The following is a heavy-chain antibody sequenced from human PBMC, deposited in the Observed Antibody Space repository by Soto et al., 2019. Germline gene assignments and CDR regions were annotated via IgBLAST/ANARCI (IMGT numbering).Heavy chain of an antibody. V-gene: IGHV3-23*01. D-gene: IGHD3-16*01. CDR2: ISGSGGRS. Sequence: EVQLLDSGGGLVQPGGSLRLSCAASGFTFSNYAMTWVRQGPGKGLEWVSGISGSGGRSYYADSVKGRFTISRDNSKSTLYLPMNSLRAEDTAVYYCAKADFVWSSEQPYYFDYWGQGTLVTVSS. J-gene: IGHJ4*02. CDR3: AKADFVWSSEQPYYFDY. CDR1: GFTFSNYA.